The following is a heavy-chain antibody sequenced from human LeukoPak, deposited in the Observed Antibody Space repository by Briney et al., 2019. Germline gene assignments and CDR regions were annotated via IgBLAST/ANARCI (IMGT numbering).Heavy chain of an antibody. V-gene: IGHV3-30*18. CDR3: AKDLKWDLTDGFDY. CDR1: GFTFKDAW. J-gene: IGHJ4*02. D-gene: IGHD1-26*01. Sequence: GGSLRLSCVTSGFTFKDAWMSWVHQAPGKGLEWVALISYDVSNKYYADSVKGRFTISRDNSKNTLYLQMNSLRAEDTAVYYCAKDLKWDLTDGFDYWGQGTLVTVSS. CDR2: ISYDVSNK.